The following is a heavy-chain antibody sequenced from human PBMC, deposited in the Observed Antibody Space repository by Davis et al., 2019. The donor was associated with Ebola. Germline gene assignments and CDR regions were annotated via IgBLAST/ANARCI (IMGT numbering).Heavy chain of an antibody. J-gene: IGHJ6*02. CDR3: ARVGGGIVVVPAAIRYYYGMDV. CDR2: ISSSGSTI. V-gene: IGHV3-48*03. D-gene: IGHD2-2*01. CDR1: GFTFSSYE. Sequence: GGSLRLSCAASGFTFSSYEMNWVRQAPGKGLEWVSYISSSGSTIYYADSVKGRFTISRDNAKNSLYLHMNSLRAEDTAVYYCARVGGGIVVVPAAIRYYYGMDVWGQGTTVTVSS.